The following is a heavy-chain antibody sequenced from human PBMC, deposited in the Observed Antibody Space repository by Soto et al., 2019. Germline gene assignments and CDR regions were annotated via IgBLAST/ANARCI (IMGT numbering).Heavy chain of an antibody. CDR1: GFSVSARGVG. Sequence: SGATLVNPTQTRTLTCTLSGFSVSARGVGVGWIRQPPGKALEWLGIIYWNDDKQYNPSLKSRLAITKDTSKNQVVVTMTNLDPVDTATYYCVHSPWGAAPDYWGQGTVVTVSS. CDR2: IYWNDDK. CDR3: VHSPWGAAPDY. J-gene: IGHJ4*02. V-gene: IGHV2-5*01. D-gene: IGHD3-16*01.